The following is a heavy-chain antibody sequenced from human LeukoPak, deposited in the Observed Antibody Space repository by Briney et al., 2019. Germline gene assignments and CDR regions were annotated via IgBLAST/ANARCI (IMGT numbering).Heavy chain of an antibody. J-gene: IGHJ4*02. D-gene: IGHD3-22*01. CDR3: ARAGYYYDSSGYPAYFDY. CDR2: INTNTGNP. V-gene: IGHV7-4-1*02. CDR1: GYTFTSYA. Sequence: ASVKVSCKASGYTFTSYAMNWVRQAPGQGLEWMGWINTNTGNPTYAQGFTGRFVFSLDTSVSTSYLQISSLKAEDTAVYYCARAGYYYDSSGYPAYFDYWGQGTLVTVSS.